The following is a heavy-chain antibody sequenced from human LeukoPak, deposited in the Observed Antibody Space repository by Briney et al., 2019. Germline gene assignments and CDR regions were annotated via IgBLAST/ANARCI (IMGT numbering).Heavy chain of an antibody. CDR2: VHHSGRT. V-gene: IGHV4-38-2*02. J-gene: IGHJ4*02. Sequence: SETLSLTCTVSGYSITTNYSWGWIRQPPGKGLEWIGSVHHSGRTYYNPSLKSRLTISLETSKKHFSLKLSSVTSADTAVYYCARLANYVPVYWGQGSLVTVSS. D-gene: IGHD1-7*01. CDR3: ARLANYVPVY. CDR1: GYSITTNYS.